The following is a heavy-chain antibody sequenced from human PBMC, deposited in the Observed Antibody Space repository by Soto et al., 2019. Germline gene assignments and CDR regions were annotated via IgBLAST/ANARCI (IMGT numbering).Heavy chain of an antibody. Sequence: PSETLSLTCAVYGGSFSGYYWSWIRQPPGKGLEWIGEINHSGSTNYNPSLKSRVTISVDTSKNQFSLKLSSVTAADTAVYYCARGRARLRYFDWASTFDYWGQGTLVTVSS. CDR3: ARGRARLRYFDWASTFDY. J-gene: IGHJ4*02. V-gene: IGHV4-34*01. CDR1: GGSFSGYY. CDR2: INHSGST. D-gene: IGHD3-9*01.